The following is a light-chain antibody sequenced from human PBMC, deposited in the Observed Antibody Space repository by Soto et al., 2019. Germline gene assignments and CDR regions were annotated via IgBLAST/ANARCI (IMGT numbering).Light chain of an antibody. CDR3: QSYDSSLSGSV. J-gene: IGLJ3*02. Sequence: QSVLTQPPSVSXAPGQRVTIXCTGSSSNIGAGYDVHWYQQLPGTAPKLLIYGNSNRPSGVPDRFSGSKSGTSASLAITGLQAEDEADYYCQSYDSSLSGSVFGGGTKLTVL. CDR2: GNS. V-gene: IGLV1-40*01. CDR1: SSNIGAGYD.